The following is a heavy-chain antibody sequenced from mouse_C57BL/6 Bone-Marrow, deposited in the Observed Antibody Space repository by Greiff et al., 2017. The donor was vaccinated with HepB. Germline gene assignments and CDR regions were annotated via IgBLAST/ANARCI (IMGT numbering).Heavy chain of an antibody. D-gene: IGHD1-1*01. Sequence: QVQLQQSGAELMKPGASVKLSCKATGYTFTGYWIEWVKQRPGHGLEWIGEILPGSGSTNYNEKFKGKATFTADTSSNTADMQLSSLTTEDSALYYCERYYYGSSRAWFAYWGQGTLVTVSA. CDR3: ERYYYGSSRAWFAY. CDR2: ILPGSGST. CDR1: GYTFTGYW. J-gene: IGHJ3*01. V-gene: IGHV1-9*01.